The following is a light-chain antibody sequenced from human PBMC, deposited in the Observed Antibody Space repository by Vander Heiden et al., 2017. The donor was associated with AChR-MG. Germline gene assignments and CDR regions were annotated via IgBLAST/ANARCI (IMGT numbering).Light chain of an antibody. V-gene: IGKV2-30*02. CDR3: TEGELWHLYT. J-gene: IGKJ2*01. CDR1: QSLVHSDGNTY. Sequence: LSVLAALGQPASISCRSSQSLVHSDGNTYLNWFQQRPGQSPRRLIYKVSNRASGVPDRFRGSASGTDCTLKISRVESGDVAVYCCTEGELWHLYTFGQGTKLEIK. CDR2: KVS.